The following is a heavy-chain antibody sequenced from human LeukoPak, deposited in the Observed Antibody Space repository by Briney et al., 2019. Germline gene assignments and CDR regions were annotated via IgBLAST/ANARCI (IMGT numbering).Heavy chain of an antibody. CDR1: GYTFTIYY. D-gene: IGHD3-22*01. CDR3: ARGVRQRDSSGYYSFDY. J-gene: IGHJ4*02. Sequence: GASVNVSCKASGYTFTIYYMHWVRQAPGQGLEWMGIINPSGGSTSYAQKFQGRVTMTRDTSTSTVYMELSSLRSEDTAVYYCARGVRQRDSSGYYSFDYWGQGTLVTVSS. CDR2: INPSGGST. V-gene: IGHV1-46*01.